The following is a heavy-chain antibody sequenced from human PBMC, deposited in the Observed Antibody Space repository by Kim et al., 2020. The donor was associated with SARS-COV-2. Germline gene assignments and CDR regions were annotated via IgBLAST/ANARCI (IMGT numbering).Heavy chain of an antibody. CDR2: IYSGGST. D-gene: IGHD1-26*01. Sequence: GGSLRLSCAASGFTVSSNYMSWVRQAPGKGLEWVSVIYSGGSTYYADSVKGRFTISRHNSKNTLYLQMNSLRAEDTAVYYCARGLSGSYSRPFDYWGQGTLVTVSS. J-gene: IGHJ4*02. CDR3: ARGLSGSYSRPFDY. CDR1: GFTVSSNY. V-gene: IGHV3-53*04.